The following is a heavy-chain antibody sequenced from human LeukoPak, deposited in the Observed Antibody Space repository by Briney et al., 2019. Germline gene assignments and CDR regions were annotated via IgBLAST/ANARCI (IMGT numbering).Heavy chain of an antibody. CDR2: ISGDGGST. V-gene: IGHV3-43*02. CDR1: GFTFDDYA. CDR3: ARRNGGSSPNYYYYYYMDV. Sequence: GGSLRLSCAASGFTFDDYAMHWVRQAPGKGLEWVSLISGDGGSTYYADSVKGRFTISRDNAKNSLYLQMNSLRAEDTALYYCARRNGGSSPNYYYYYYMDVWGKGTTVTVSS. D-gene: IGHD2-15*01. J-gene: IGHJ6*03.